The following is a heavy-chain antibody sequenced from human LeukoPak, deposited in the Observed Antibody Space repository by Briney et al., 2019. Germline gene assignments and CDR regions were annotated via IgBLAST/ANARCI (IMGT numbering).Heavy chain of an antibody. V-gene: IGHV1-2*02. D-gene: IGHD5-12*01. CDR2: IRPDSGGT. CDR1: GYTFSGYY. J-gene: IGHJ5*02. CDR3: ARDGGYVSNWFDP. Sequence: AASVKVSCKASGYTFSGYYMHWVRQAPGQGLEWMGWIRPDSGGTNYAQKFQGRVTMTRDTSISTAYMELSRLTSDDTAVYYCARDGGYVSNWFDPWGQGTLVTVSS.